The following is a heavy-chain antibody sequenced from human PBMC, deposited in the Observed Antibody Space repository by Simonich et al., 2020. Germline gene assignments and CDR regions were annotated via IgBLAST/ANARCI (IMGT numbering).Heavy chain of an antibody. V-gene: IGHV3-13*01. J-gene: IGHJ5*02. Sequence: EVQLVESGGGLVQPGGSLRLSCAASGFTFSSYDMHWVRQAKGKGLGGVAAFGTAEDTYIPGAVKGRFTISRENAKNSLYLQMNSLRAGDTAVYYCARGGYSGSYNWFDPWGQGTLVTVSS. CDR1: GFTFSSYD. CDR2: FGTAEDT. D-gene: IGHD1-26*01. CDR3: ARGGYSGSYNWFDP.